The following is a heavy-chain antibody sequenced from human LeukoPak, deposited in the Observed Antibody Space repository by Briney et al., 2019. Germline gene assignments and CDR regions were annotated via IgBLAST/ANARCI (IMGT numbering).Heavy chain of an antibody. D-gene: IGHD6-19*01. CDR3: AREGSIAVAGTFDY. Sequence: PGRSLRLSCAASGFTFSGYAMHWVRQAPGKGLEWVAVISYDGSNKYYADSVKGRFTISRDNSKNTLYLQMNSLRAEDTAVYYCAREGSIAVAGTFDYWGQGTLVTVSS. CDR2: ISYDGSNK. CDR1: GFTFSGYA. J-gene: IGHJ4*02. V-gene: IGHV3-30*04.